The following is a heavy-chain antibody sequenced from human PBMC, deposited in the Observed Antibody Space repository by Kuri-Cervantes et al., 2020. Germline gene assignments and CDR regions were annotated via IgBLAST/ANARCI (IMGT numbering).Heavy chain of an antibody. J-gene: IGHJ5*02. CDR1: GGSFSGYY. CDR3: ARIVDTAVWFDP. D-gene: IGHD5-18*01. V-gene: IGHV4-34*01. CDR2: INHSGST. Sequence: SETLSLTCAVYGGSFSGYYWSWIRQPPGKGLEWIGEINHSGSTNYNPSLKSRVTISVDTSKNQFSLKLSSVTAADTAVYYCARIVDTAVWFDPWGQGTLVTVSS.